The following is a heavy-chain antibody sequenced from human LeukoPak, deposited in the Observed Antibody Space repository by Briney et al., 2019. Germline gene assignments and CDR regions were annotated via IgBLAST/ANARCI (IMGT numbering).Heavy chain of an antibody. CDR3: AKDVLYDILTGYPPDY. D-gene: IGHD3-9*01. CDR2: ISPDGTEK. Sequence: GGSLRLSCAASGFTFTTSWMTWVRQAPGKGLEWVANISPDGTEKYYVDSVEGRFTISRDKSKNTLYLQMNSLRAEDTAVYYCAKDVLYDILTGYPPDYWGQGTLVTVSS. CDR1: GFTFTTSW. J-gene: IGHJ4*02. V-gene: IGHV3-7*01.